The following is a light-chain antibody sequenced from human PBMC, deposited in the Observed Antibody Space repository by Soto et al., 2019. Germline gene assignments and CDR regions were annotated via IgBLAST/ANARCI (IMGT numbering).Light chain of an antibody. CDR2: DVS. CDR3: SSYTSSSILV. Sequence: QSVLTQPASVSGSPGQSITISCTGTSSDVGGYNYVSWYQQHPGKAPKLMIYDVSNRPSGVSNRFSGSKSGNTASLTISGLQAEDEADYYCSSYTSSSILVFGRGTKLTVL. CDR1: SSDVGGYNY. V-gene: IGLV2-14*01. J-gene: IGLJ2*01.